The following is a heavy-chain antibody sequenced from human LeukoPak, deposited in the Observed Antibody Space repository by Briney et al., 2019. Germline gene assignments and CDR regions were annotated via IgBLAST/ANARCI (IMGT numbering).Heavy chain of an antibody. CDR1: GFTFGSYG. Sequence: GGSLRISCIASGFTFGSYGMHWVRQAPGKGLEWVAVIWYDGSNKYHADSVKGRFTISRDNSKNTLYLQMNSLRAEDTAVYYCARGGDDSSGYSFDYWGQGTLVTVSS. D-gene: IGHD3-22*01. CDR2: IWYDGSNK. J-gene: IGHJ4*02. V-gene: IGHV3-33*01. CDR3: ARGGDDSSGYSFDY.